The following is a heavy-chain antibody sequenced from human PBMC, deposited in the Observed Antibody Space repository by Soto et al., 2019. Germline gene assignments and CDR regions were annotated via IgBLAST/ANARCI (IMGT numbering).Heavy chain of an antibody. CDR1: GFTFNTYG. J-gene: IGHJ6*02. D-gene: IGHD2-15*01. CDR2: IWYDGSNK. V-gene: IGHV3-33*08. CDR3: ARGDCTGAYCYSWPFNYGVDV. Sequence: QVQLVESGGGVVQPGGSLRLSCTTSGFTFNTYGMYWVCQAPGKGLEWVAIIWYDGSNKYYGDSVKGRFTISRDNSKNTLYLQMNSLRAEDTALYYCARGDCTGAYCYSWPFNYGVDVWGQGTTVTVSS.